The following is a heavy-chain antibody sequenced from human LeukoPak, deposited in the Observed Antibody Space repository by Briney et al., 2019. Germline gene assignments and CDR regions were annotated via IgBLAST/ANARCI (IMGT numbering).Heavy chain of an antibody. V-gene: IGHV4-34*01. CDR3: ARHLPVRGGDYGNWFDP. CDR2: INHSGST. CDR1: GGSFSDYY. D-gene: IGHD4-17*01. Sequence: SETLSLTCAVYGGSFSDYYWSWIRQPPGKGLEWIGEINHSGSTNYNPSLKSRVTISVDTSKNQFSLKLSSVTAADTAVYYCARHLPVRGGDYGNWFDPWGQGTLVTVSS. J-gene: IGHJ5*02.